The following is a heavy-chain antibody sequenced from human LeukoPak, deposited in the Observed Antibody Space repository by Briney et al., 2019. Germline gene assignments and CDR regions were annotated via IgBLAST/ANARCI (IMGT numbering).Heavy chain of an antibody. D-gene: IGHD6-6*01. CDR1: GGSFSGYY. V-gene: IGHV4-34*01. CDR3: ARGGGISSSPLDFDY. CDR2: INHSGST. Sequence: SETLSLTCAVYGGSFSGYYWSWIRQPPGEGLEWIGEINHSGSTNYNPSLKSRVTISIDTSKNQFSLKLTSVTAADTALYYCARGGGISSSPLDFDYWGQGTLVTVSS. J-gene: IGHJ4*02.